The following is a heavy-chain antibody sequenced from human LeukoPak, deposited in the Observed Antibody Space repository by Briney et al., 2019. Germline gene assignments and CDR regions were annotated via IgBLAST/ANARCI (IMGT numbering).Heavy chain of an antibody. CDR1: GGSISSSSYY. Sequence: SETLSLTCTVSGGSISSSSYYWGWIRRPPGRGLEWIGSIYYSGSTYYNPSLKSRVTISVDTSKNQFSLKLSSVTAADTAVYYCARGRSSMVRGYYYYYMDVWGKGTTVTISS. D-gene: IGHD3-10*01. V-gene: IGHV4-39*07. CDR3: ARGRSSMVRGYYYYYMDV. J-gene: IGHJ6*03. CDR2: IYYSGST.